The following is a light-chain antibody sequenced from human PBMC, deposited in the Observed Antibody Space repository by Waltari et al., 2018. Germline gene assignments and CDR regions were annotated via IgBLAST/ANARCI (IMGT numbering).Light chain of an antibody. CDR1: NHDVGNYSL. Sequence: QSALTQPASVSGSPGQSITISCTGPNHDVGNYSLVSWYRQYPGKAPKLMIYEVFKRPSGVSIRFSASKSGNTASLTISGLQAEDEADYYCSSYAGTSSAYVFGTGTKVTVL. CDR3: SSYAGTSSAYV. J-gene: IGLJ1*01. V-gene: IGLV2-23*02. CDR2: EVF.